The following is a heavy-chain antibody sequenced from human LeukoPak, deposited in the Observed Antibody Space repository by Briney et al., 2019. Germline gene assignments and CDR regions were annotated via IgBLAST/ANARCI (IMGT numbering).Heavy chain of an antibody. Sequence: SSETLSLTCTVSGYSISSGYYGGWIRQPPGKGLEWIGSIYCSGITYYNPSLKSRVTISVDTSKTQVSLKLNSVTAADTTVYCCARYTYYYDSSCYYHESNDYWGQGTLVTVSS. CDR3: ARYTYYYDSSCYYHESNDY. CDR1: GYSISSGYY. D-gene: IGHD3-22*01. CDR2: IYCSGIT. J-gene: IGHJ4*02. V-gene: IGHV4-38-2*02.